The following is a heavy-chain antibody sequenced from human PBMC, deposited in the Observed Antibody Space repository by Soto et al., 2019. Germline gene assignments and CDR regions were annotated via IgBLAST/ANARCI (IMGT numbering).Heavy chain of an antibody. CDR3: ARVVYSSSWYNWFDP. CDR2: IYYSGST. J-gene: IGHJ5*02. V-gene: IGHV4-59*01. D-gene: IGHD6-13*01. CDR1: GGSISSYY. Sequence: SETLSLTCTVSGGSISSYYWSWIRQPPGKGLEWIGYIYYSGSTNYNPSLKSRVTISVDTSKNQFSLKLSSVTAADTAVYYFARVVYSSSWYNWFDPWGQGTLVTVS.